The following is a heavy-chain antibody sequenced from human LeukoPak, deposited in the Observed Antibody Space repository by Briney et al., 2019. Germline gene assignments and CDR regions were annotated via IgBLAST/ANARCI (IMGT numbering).Heavy chain of an antibody. J-gene: IGHJ6*03. CDR1: RFTFSRYG. D-gene: IGHD3-9*01. Sequence: GGSLRLSCAASRFTFSRYGMHWVRQAPGKGLEWVAFIRYDGSNEHYADSVKGRFTISRDNSKNTLYLQMNSLRAEDTAVYSCARGFTSAYFDWSYYYYMDVWGKGTTVTVSS. CDR2: IRYDGSNE. V-gene: IGHV3-30*02. CDR3: ARGFTSAYFDWSYYYYMDV.